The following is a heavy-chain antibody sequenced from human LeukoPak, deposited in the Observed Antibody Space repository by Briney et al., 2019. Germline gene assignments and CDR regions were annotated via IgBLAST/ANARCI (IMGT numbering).Heavy chain of an antibody. V-gene: IGHV3-74*01. CDR1: GFNSSNYW. Sequence: GGSLRLSCAASGFNSSNYWMHWVRQGPGKGLVWVSRIDSDGSSTNYADSVKGRFTISRDSAKDTLYLQMNSLRAEDTAVYYCARGGGSYGWFDPWGQGTLVTVSS. D-gene: IGHD3-16*01. J-gene: IGHJ5*02. CDR2: IDSDGSST. CDR3: ARGGGSYGWFDP.